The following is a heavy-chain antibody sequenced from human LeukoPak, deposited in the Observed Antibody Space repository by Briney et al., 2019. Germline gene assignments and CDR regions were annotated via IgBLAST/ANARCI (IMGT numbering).Heavy chain of an antibody. CDR3: AKDGRLQTVYPYFDH. CDR1: GFTFSSHG. D-gene: IGHD1-26*01. CDR2: ISHDGKNK. J-gene: IGHJ4*02. V-gene: IGHV3-30*18. Sequence: GGSLRLSRAAYGFTFSSHGMHWVRQAPGKGLEWVAVISHDGKNKDYVDSVKGRFTISRDNSKNTLHLEMDSLRPEDTAVYYCAKDGRLQTVYPYFDHWGQGMVVTVSS.